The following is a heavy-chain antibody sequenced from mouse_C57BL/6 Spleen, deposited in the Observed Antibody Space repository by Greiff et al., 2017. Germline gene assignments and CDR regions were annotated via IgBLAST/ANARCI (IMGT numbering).Heavy chain of an antibody. D-gene: IGHD1-1*01. CDR1: GYTFTSYG. V-gene: IGHV1-81*01. J-gene: IGHJ4*01. Sequence: VKLQESGAELARPGASVKLSCKASGYTFTSYGISWVKQRTGQGLEWIGEIYPRSGNTYYNEKFKGKATLTADKSSSTAYMELRSLTSEDSAVYFCAKGGPTTVVAPYAMDYWGQGTSVTVSS. CDR2: IYPRSGNT. CDR3: AKGGPTTVVAPYAMDY.